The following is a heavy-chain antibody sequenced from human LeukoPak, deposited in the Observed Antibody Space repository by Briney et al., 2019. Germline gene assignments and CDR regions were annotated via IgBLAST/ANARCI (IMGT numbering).Heavy chain of an antibody. CDR3: ALGVISIFDY. Sequence: SETLSLTCTVSGGSISSYYWSWIRQPPGKGLKWIGYIYYSGSTNYNPSLKSRVTISVDTSKNQFSLKLSSVTAADTAVYYCALGVISIFDYWGQGTLVTVSS. V-gene: IGHV4-59*01. CDR2: IYYSGST. CDR1: GGSISSYY. D-gene: IGHD3-10*01. J-gene: IGHJ4*02.